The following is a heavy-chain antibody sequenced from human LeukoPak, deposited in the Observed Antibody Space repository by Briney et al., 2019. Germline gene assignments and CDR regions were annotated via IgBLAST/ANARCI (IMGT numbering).Heavy chain of an antibody. V-gene: IGHV3-11*01. CDR2: ISGGGRTM. CDR3: ANGGGYDYSWFDP. CDR1: GFTFTDYY. D-gene: IGHD5-12*01. Sequence: GGSLRLSCAASGFTFTDYYMNWIRQAPGRGLEWVAYISGGGRTMYYADSVNGRFTISRDNSKNSLYLQMNSLRTEDTALYYCANGGGYDYSWFDPWGQGTLVTVSS. J-gene: IGHJ5*02.